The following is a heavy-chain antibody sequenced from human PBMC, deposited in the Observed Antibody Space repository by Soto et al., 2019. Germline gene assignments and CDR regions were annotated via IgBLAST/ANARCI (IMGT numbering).Heavy chain of an antibody. V-gene: IGHV1-46*03. J-gene: IGHJ4*02. CDR3: ARDGGNYGDDDY. Sequence: QVQLVQSGAEVKKPGASVKISCKASGYTFTSYHMDWVRQAPGQGLEWMGKISPSGDRTWFAQKFRGRVTMTRDTSSSTDYRELSSLRSEYTAVYYCARDGGNYGDDDYWGQGALVTVSS. CDR2: ISPSGDRT. D-gene: IGHD4-17*01. CDR1: GYTFTSYH.